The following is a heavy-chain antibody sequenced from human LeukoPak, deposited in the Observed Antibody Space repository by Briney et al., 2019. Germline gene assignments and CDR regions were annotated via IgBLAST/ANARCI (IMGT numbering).Heavy chain of an antibody. Sequence: QPGGSLRLSCAASGFTFSTSWMHWVRQAPGKGLVWVARIKSDVRSTDYADSVKGRFTISRNNAKNSLYLQMNSLRVEDTAFYYCVSAYGGLLDYWGQGTLVTVSS. CDR1: GFTFSTSW. CDR3: VSAYGGLLDY. J-gene: IGHJ4*02. CDR2: IKSDVRST. D-gene: IGHD3-16*01. V-gene: IGHV3-74*01.